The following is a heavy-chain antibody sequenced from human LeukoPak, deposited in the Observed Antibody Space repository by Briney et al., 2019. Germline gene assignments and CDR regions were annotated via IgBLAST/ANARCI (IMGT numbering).Heavy chain of an antibody. Sequence: GGSLRLSCAASGFTFSNAWMSWVRQAPGKGLEWISYISSSGSTIYYADSVKGRFTISRDNARNSLYLQMNSLRAEDTAVYYCARERAIASRRPYCFDYWGQGTLVTVSS. D-gene: IGHD6-6*01. CDR2: ISSSGSTI. CDR3: ARERAIASRRPYCFDY. J-gene: IGHJ4*02. CDR1: GFTFSNAW. V-gene: IGHV3-11*01.